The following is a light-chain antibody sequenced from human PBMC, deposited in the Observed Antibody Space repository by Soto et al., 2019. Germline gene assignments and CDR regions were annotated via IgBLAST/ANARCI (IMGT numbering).Light chain of an antibody. J-gene: IGKJ5*01. CDR1: QSVSNNY. Sequence: EIVLTQSPGTLSLSPGERATLSCRASQSVSNNYLAWYQQKPGQAPRLLIYGASNRATGIPDRFSGSGSGTDFTLTISRLEPEDFAMYYCQQYGSSLITFGQGTRLEI. CDR3: QQYGSSLIT. CDR2: GAS. V-gene: IGKV3-20*01.